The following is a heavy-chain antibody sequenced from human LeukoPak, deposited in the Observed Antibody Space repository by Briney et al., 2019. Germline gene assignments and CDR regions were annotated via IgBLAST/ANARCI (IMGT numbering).Heavy chain of an antibody. CDR3: ATGGIAAARKFDY. V-gene: IGHV1-24*01. CDR2: FDPEDGET. J-gene: IGHJ4*02. D-gene: IGHD6-13*01. CDR1: GYTLTELS. Sequence: ASVKVSCKVSGYTLTELSMHWVRQAPGKGLEWMGGFDPEDGETIYAQKFQGRVTTTEDTSTDTAYMELSSLRSEDTAVYYCATGGIAAARKFDYWGQGTLVTVSS.